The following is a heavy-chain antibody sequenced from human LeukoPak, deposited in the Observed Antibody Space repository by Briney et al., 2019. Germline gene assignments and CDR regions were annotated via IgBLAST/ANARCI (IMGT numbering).Heavy chain of an antibody. J-gene: IGHJ6*03. Sequence: GGSLRLSCAASGFTFSSYWMHWVRQAPGKGLVWVARINPGGSSITYADSVKGRFTISRDNAKNSLYLQMNSLRDEDTAVYYCGRDEDDFGYYYMDVWGKGTTVTVSS. CDR2: INPGGSSI. V-gene: IGHV3-74*01. CDR1: GFTFSSYW. D-gene: IGHD3-3*01. CDR3: GRDEDDFGYYYMDV.